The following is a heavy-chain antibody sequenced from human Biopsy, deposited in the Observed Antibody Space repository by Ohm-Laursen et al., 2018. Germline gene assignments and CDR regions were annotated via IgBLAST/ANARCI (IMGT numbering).Heavy chain of an antibody. CDR3: ARHAPSYSGSYWRYFDL. CDR1: GGSISSYY. J-gene: IGHJ2*01. Sequence: SDTLSLTCTVSGGSISSYYWSWIRQPPGKGLEWIGYIYYTGSTNYNPSLKSRVTISVDTSMNHLSLGLTSVTAADTAVYYCARHAPSYSGSYWRYFDLWGRGTLVTVSS. CDR2: IYYTGST. V-gene: IGHV4-59*08. D-gene: IGHD1-26*01.